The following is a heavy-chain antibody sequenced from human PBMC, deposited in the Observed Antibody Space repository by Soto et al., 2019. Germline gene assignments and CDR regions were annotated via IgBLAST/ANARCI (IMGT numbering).Heavy chain of an antibody. CDR2: ISWNSGSI. CDR1: GFTFDDYA. CDR3: AKDMGGLKQLSHQDACDI. V-gene: IGHV3-9*01. Sequence: EVQLVESGGGLVQPGRSLRLSCAASGFTFDDYAMHWVRQAPGKGLEWVSGISWNSGSIGYADSVKGRFTISRDNAKNSLYLQMNSLRAEDTALYYCAKDMGGLKQLSHQDACDIWGQGKMVTVSS. D-gene: IGHD2-2*01. J-gene: IGHJ3*02.